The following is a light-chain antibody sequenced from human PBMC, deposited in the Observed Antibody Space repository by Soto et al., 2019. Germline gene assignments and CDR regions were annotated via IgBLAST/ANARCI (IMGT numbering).Light chain of an antibody. J-gene: IGKJ2*01. V-gene: IGKV1-39*01. CDR1: QTISNF. Sequence: DVQMTQSPSSLSASIGDRVTITCRTSQTISNFLHWYQQKPGKALKLLIFAASSLHSGVPSRFSGSGSGTDFTLTISSLQPADFATYYCQQSYITPPTVGQGTRLEIK. CDR2: AAS. CDR3: QQSYITPPT.